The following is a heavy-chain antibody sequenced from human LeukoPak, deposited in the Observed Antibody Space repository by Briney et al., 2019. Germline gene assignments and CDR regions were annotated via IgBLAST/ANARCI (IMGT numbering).Heavy chain of an antibody. D-gene: IGHD1-14*01. CDR3: ARVGAWVNRDYYYYYLDV. Sequence: GGSLRLSCAACRFTFSIYSMNWVRQAPGKGLELVSSISSSSIDIYYAASVKGLSNISRDNAKNSLYLQMNSLRSEDPAVYYCARVGAWVNRDYYYYYLDVWGKGTTVTVYS. V-gene: IGHV3-21*01. CDR1: RFTFSIYS. J-gene: IGHJ6*03. CDR2: ISSSSIDI.